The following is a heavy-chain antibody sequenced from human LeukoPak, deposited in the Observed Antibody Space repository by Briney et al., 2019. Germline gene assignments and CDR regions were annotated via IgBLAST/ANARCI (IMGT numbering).Heavy chain of an antibody. CDR2: ISGSGGTT. V-gene: IGHV3-23*01. CDR1: GFTFSSYA. CDR3: AKDGEGVRGARGSY. J-gene: IGHJ4*02. D-gene: IGHD3-10*01. Sequence: GGSLRLPCAASGFTFSSYAMSWVRQPPGKGLEWVSPISGSGGTTYSADPAKGRSTLSRDNSKNTPYLQMNSLRAEDTGVYYCAKDGEGVRGARGSYWGEGTLVTVSS.